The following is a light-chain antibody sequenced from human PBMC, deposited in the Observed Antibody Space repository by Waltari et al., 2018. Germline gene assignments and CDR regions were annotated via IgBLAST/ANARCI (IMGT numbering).Light chain of an antibody. Sequence: DIVMTQSPDSLAVSLGERATINCKSSQSVLHSAIGRDYLAWYQQRPGQPPKLLFSWASTRKSGVPDRFSGSGSGTDFTLTISSLQAEDVAVYYCQQYYSSPFTFGPGTKVHIK. V-gene: IGKV4-1*01. CDR2: WAS. J-gene: IGKJ3*01. CDR1: QSVLHSAIGRDY. CDR3: QQYYSSPFT.